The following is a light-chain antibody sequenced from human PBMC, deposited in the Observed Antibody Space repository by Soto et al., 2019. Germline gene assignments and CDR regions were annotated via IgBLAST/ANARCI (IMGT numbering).Light chain of an antibody. CDR2: DAS. CDR3: QQYGSSPWT. V-gene: IGKV3-20*01. Sequence: EIVLTQSPGILSLSPGERATLSCRASQSVSSSYLAWYQQKPGQAPRLLIYDASSRATGIPDRFSGSGSGTDLTITISRLEPEDFEVYYCQQYGSSPWTFGQGTKVDI. CDR1: QSVSSSY. J-gene: IGKJ1*01.